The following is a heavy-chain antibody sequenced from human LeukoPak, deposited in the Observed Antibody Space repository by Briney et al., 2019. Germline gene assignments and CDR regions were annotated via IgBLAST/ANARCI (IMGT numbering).Heavy chain of an antibody. D-gene: IGHD3-10*01. Sequence: TGGSLRLSCAASGFTFSSYGMHWVRQAPGKGLEWVAVIWYDGSNKYYADSVKGRFTISRDNSKNTLYLQMNSLRAEDTAVYYCARDIWFGELSVDYWGQGTLVTVSS. J-gene: IGHJ4*02. CDR3: ARDIWFGELSVDY. V-gene: IGHV3-33*01. CDR2: IWYDGSNK. CDR1: GFTFSSYG.